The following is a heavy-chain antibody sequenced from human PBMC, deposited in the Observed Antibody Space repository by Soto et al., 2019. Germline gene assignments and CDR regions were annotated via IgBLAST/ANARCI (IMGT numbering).Heavy chain of an antibody. Sequence: SVKVSCKASGGTFSSYAISWVRQAPGQGLEWMGGITPIFGTANYAQKFQGRVTITADKSTSTAYMELSSLRSEDTAVYYCARDRGFWSGYHYYYYGMDVWGQGTTVTVSS. V-gene: IGHV1-69*06. CDR2: ITPIFGTA. J-gene: IGHJ6*02. D-gene: IGHD3-3*01. CDR3: ARDRGFWSGYHYYYYGMDV. CDR1: GGTFSSYA.